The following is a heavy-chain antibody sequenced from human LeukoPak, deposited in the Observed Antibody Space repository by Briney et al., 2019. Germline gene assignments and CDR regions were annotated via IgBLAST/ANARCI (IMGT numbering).Heavy chain of an antibody. Sequence: GGSLRLSCAASGFTFSSYGMHWVRQAPGKGLEWVAVISYDRSTKYYADSVKGRFTISRDHSKNTLYLQMNSLRGEDTAVYHCAKAHSSGWYYFDYWGQGTLVTVS. D-gene: IGHD6-19*01. V-gene: IGHV3-30*18. J-gene: IGHJ4*02. CDR1: GFTFSSYG. CDR3: AKAHSSGWYYFDY. CDR2: ISYDRSTK.